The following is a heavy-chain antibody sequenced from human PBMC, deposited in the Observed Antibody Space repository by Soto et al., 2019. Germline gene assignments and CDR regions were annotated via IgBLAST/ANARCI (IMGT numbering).Heavy chain of an antibody. J-gene: IGHJ4*02. Sequence: QAHLVESGGGVVQPGRSLRLSCAAGGFTFTSYGVQWVRQAPGTRLEWVAVISYDGGLQHYADSVKGRFTISRDNSKNMVLLQMNSLRAEDPAVYYCVSDRGYGHASVPYSWGQGTLVSVSS. CDR3: VSDRGYGHASVPYS. CDR1: GFTFTSYG. V-gene: IGHV3-30*03. D-gene: IGHD5-18*01. CDR2: ISYDGGLQ.